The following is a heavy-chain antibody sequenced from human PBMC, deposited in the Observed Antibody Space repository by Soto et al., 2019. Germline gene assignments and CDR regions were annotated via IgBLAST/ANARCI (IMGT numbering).Heavy chain of an antibody. V-gene: IGHV1-18*01. CDR3: ARDLWASSYGDDVDY. J-gene: IGHJ4*02. CDR2: ISAYNGNT. D-gene: IGHD4-17*01. Sequence: ASVKVSCKASGYTFTSYGISWVRQAPGQGLEWMGWISAYNGNTNYAQKLQGRVTMTTDTSTSTAYMELRSLRSDDTAVYYCARDLWASSYGDDVDYWGQGTLVTGS. CDR1: GYTFTSYG.